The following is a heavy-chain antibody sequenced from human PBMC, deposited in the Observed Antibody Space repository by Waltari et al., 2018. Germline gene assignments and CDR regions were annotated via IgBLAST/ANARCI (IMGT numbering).Heavy chain of an antibody. CDR3: ARVDGSGSYTIYWYFDL. J-gene: IGHJ2*01. CDR1: GGSISSGDYY. Sequence: QVQLQESGPGLVKPSQTLSLTCTVSGGSISSGDYYWSWIRQPPGKGLEWIGYIYYSGSTYYNPCLTSRVTISVDTSKNQFSLKLSSVTAADTAVYYCARVDGSGSYTIYWYFDLWGRGTLVTVSS. V-gene: IGHV4-30-4*08. CDR2: IYYSGST. D-gene: IGHD3-10*01.